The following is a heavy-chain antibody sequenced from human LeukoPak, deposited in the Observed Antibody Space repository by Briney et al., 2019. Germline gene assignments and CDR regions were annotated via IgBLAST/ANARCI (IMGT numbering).Heavy chain of an antibody. CDR3: ARVGGGYCIGGSCEYYFDY. CDR2: IYTSGST. V-gene: IGHV4-4*07. CDR1: GGSISSYY. J-gene: IGHJ4*02. Sequence: SETLSLTCTVSGGSISSYYWSWIRQPAGKGLEWIGRIYTSGSTNYNPSLKSRVTMSVDTSKNQFSLKLSSVTAADTAVYYCARVGGGYCIGGSCEYYFDYWGQGTLVTVSS. D-gene: IGHD2-15*01.